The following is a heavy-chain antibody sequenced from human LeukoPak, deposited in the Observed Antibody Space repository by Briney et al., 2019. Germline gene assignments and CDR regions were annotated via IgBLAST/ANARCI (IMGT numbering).Heavy chain of an antibody. D-gene: IGHD3-16*01. CDR1: GFTFSSYA. Sequence: GGSLRLSCAASGFTFSSYAMSWVRQAPGKGLEWVSATSGSGGSTYYADSVKGRFTISRDNSKNTLYLQMNSLRAEDTAVYYCAKDLVGGNTAFGNWFDPWGQGTLVTVSS. V-gene: IGHV3-23*01. CDR3: AKDLVGGNTAFGNWFDP. J-gene: IGHJ5*02. CDR2: TSGSGGST.